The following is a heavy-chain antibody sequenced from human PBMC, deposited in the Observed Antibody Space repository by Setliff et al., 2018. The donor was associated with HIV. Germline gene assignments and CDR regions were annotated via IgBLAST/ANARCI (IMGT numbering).Heavy chain of an antibody. V-gene: IGHV3-49*04. CDR1: GFTFSNHV. D-gene: IGHD7-27*01. CDR2: IRSKAHGGTT. Sequence: GGSLRLSCAASGFTFSNHVMNWVRQAPGKGLEWVGFIRSKAHGGTTEYAASVEVRFIISRDDSKSIAYLQMNSLKTEDTAVYYCTRSNWGSTPDFDYWGQGTMVTVSS. CDR3: TRSNWGSTPDFDY. J-gene: IGHJ4*02.